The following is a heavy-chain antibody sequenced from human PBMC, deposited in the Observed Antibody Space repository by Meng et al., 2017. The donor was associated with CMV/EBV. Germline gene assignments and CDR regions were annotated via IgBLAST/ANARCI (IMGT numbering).Heavy chain of an antibody. CDR3: ARTNTPQYSSSWYRYYYYGMDV. CDR1: GYSFTSYW. J-gene: IGHJ6*02. V-gene: IGHV5-51*01. CDR2: IYPGDSDT. Sequence: GESLKISCKASGYSFTSYWIGWVRQMPGKGLEWMGIIYPGDSDTRYSPSFQGQVTISADKSISTAYLQWSSLKASDTAMYYCARTNTPQYSSSWYRYYYYGMDVWGQGTTVTVSS. D-gene: IGHD6-13*01.